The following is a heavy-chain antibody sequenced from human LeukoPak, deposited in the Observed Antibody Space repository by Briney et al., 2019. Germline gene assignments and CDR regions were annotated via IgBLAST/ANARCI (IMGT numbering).Heavy chain of an antibody. CDR2: IRSKANSYAT. V-gene: IGHV3-73*01. J-gene: IGHJ4*02. CDR3: TRGSGSYEFDY. D-gene: IGHD1-26*01. CDR1: GFTFSGSA. Sequence: HSGGSLRLSCAASGFTFSGSAMHWVRKASGKVLKWVGRIRSKANSYATAYAASVKGRFTISRDDSKNTAYLQMNSLKTEDTAVYYCTRGSGSYEFDYWGQGTLVTVSS.